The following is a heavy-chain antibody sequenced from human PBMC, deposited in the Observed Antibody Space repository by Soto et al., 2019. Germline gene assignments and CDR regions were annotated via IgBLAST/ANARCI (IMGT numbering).Heavy chain of an antibody. V-gene: IGHV3-11*05. CDR2: ISSSSSYT. CDR1: GFTFSDYY. CDR3: ARVEQQLLYYVDY. J-gene: IGHJ4*02. Sequence: QVQLVESGGGLVKPGGSLRLSCAASGFTFSDYYMSWIRQAPGKGLEWVSYISSSSSYTNYADSVKGRFTISRDNAKNSLYRQMTSLRAEDTAVYYCARVEQQLLYYVDYWGQGTLVTVSS. D-gene: IGHD6-13*01.